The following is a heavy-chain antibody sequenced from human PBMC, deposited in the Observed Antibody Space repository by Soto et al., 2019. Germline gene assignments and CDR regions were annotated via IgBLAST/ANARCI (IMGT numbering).Heavy chain of an antibody. D-gene: IGHD3-10*01. CDR3: AKDLFRSYYGSGTLPNWFDP. CDR2: ISGSGGST. CDR1: GFTFSSYA. J-gene: IGHJ5*02. V-gene: IGHV3-23*01. Sequence: GGSLRLSCAASGFTFSSYAMSWVRQAPGKGLEWVSAISGSGGSTYYADSVKGRFTISRDNSKNTLYLQMNSLRAEDTAVYYCAKDLFRSYYGSGTLPNWFDPWGQGTLVTVSS.